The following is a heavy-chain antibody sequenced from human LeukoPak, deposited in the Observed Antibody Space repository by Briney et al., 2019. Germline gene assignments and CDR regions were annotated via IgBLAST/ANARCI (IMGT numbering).Heavy chain of an antibody. Sequence: SETLSLTCTVSGGSISSYYWSWIRQPAGKGLEWIGRIYTSGSTNYNPSLKSRVTMSVDTSKNQFSLKLSSVTAADTAVYYCASLAAAGTSDYYYYYMDVWGKGTTVTISS. CDR2: IYTSGST. J-gene: IGHJ6*03. V-gene: IGHV4-4*07. CDR3: ASLAAAGTSDYYYYYMDV. D-gene: IGHD6-13*01. CDR1: GGSISSYY.